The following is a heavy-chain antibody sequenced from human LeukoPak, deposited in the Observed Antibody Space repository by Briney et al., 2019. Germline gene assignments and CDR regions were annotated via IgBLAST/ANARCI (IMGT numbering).Heavy chain of an antibody. Sequence: SVKVSCKASGGTFSSYAISWVRQAPGQGLEWMGGIIPIFGTARSAQKFQGRVTITADESTGTAYMELSSLRSEDTAVYYCARGPDSSGYSTEYSFDYWGQGTLVTVSS. V-gene: IGHV1-69*13. D-gene: IGHD3-22*01. J-gene: IGHJ4*02. CDR2: IIPIFGTA. CDR1: GGTFSSYA. CDR3: ARGPDSSGYSTEYSFDY.